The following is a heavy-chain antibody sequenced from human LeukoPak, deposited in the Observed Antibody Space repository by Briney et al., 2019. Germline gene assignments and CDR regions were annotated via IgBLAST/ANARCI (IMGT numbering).Heavy chain of an antibody. CDR3: ARRDSDWGQFDY. D-gene: IGHD6-19*01. V-gene: IGHV4-59*08. J-gene: IGHJ4*02. CDR2: IYYSGST. Sequence: SETLSLTCSVSGGSISSYYWSWIRQPPGKGLEWIGYIYYSGSTNYNPSLKSRVTISVDTSKNQFSLKLSSVTAADTAVYYCARRDSDWGQFDYWGQGTLVTVSS. CDR1: GGSISSYY.